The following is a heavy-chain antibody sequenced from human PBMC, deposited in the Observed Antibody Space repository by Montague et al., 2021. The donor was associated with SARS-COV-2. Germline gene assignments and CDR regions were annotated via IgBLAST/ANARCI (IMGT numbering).Heavy chain of an antibody. CDR3: AKEQYSSSWSDFDY. D-gene: IGHD6-13*01. CDR1: GFTFSTYP. Sequence: SLSLSWSASGFTFSTYPMHWVRQAPGKGLEWLVVISYDGSKKDYADSVKGRFTISRDNSENMLYLQMNSLRAEDTAVYYCAKEQYSSSWSDFDYWGQGTVVAVSS. V-gene: IGHV3-30*04. CDR2: ISYDGSKK. J-gene: IGHJ4*02.